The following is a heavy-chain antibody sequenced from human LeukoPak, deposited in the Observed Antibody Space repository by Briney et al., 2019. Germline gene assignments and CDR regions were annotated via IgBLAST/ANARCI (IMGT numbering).Heavy chain of an antibody. CDR2: INHSGST. J-gene: IGHJ6*03. Sequence: SETLSLTCAVYGGSFSGYYWSWIRQPPGKGLEWIGEINHSGSTNYNPSLKSRVTISVDTSKNQFSLKLSSVTAADTAVYYCAKGGGYEAQYYYYYLDVWGKGTTVTISS. CDR3: AKGGGYEAQYYYYYLDV. D-gene: IGHD5-12*01. V-gene: IGHV4-34*01. CDR1: GGSFSGYY.